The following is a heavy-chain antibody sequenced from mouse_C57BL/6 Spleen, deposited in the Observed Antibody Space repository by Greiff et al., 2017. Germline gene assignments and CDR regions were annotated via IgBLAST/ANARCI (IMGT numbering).Heavy chain of an antibody. Sequence: QVQLQQSGPELVKPGASVKISCKASGYAFSSSWMNWVKQRPGKGLEWIGRLYPGDGDTNYNGKFKGKATLTADKSSSTAYMQLSSLTSEYSAVYFCAGFYYDYDSPYFAYWGQGTTLTVSS. J-gene: IGHJ2*01. D-gene: IGHD2-4*01. CDR3: AGFYYDYDSPYFAY. V-gene: IGHV1-82*01. CDR1: GYAFSSSW. CDR2: LYPGDGDT.